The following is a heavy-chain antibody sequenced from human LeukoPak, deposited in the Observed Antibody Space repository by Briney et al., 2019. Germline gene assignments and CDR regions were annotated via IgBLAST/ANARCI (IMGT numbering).Heavy chain of an antibody. Sequence: GGSLRLSCAASGFTFSTYSMNWVRQAPGKGLEGVSFISSSSSAIYYADSVRGRFTISRDNAKHSLYLQMNSLRDDDTAVYYCARDSPTSLGMIDYWGQGTLVTVSS. CDR2: ISSSSSAI. D-gene: IGHD7-27*01. CDR1: GFTFSTYS. CDR3: ARDSPTSLGMIDY. V-gene: IGHV3-48*02. J-gene: IGHJ4*02.